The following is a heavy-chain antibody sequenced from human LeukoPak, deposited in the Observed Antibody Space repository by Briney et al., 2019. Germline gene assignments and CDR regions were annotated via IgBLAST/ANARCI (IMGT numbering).Heavy chain of an antibody. CDR1: GGSMSSYY. V-gene: IGHV4-4*09. D-gene: IGHD6-13*01. J-gene: IGHJ5*02. Sequence: SETLSLTCTVSGGSMSSYYWSWIRQPPGKGLEWIGYIYTSGSINYNPSLKSRVTILLDTSKNQFSLKLSFVTAADTAVYYCARARQQLVLGWFDPWGQGTLVTVSS. CDR3: ARARQQLVLGWFDP. CDR2: IYTSGSI.